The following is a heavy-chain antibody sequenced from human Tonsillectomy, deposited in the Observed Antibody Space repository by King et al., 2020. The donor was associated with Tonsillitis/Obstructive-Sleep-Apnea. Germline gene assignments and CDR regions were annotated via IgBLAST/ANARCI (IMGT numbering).Heavy chain of an antibody. CDR3: ARFPLDYAFDI. J-gene: IGHJ3*02. V-gene: IGHV4-59*01. CDR1: GGSISSYY. Sequence: MQLQESGPGLVKPSETLSLTCNVSGGSISSYYWSWIRQPPGKGLEWIGYIYYSGITNYNPSLKSRVTISVDTSKNQFSLKVNSVTAADTALYYCARFPLDYAFDIWGQGTMVTVSS. CDR2: IYYSGIT.